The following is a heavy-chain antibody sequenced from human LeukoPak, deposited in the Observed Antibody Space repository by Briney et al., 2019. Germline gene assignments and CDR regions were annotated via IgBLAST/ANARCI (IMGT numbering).Heavy chain of an antibody. CDR2: ISSNGGST. J-gene: IGHJ4*02. CDR3: AKDGVTTGGFDY. Sequence: SGGSLRLSCAVSGFTFSSYAMHWVRQAPGKGLEYVSAISSNGGSTYYAKSVKGRLTIIRDNSKNSLDLQINRLKTDDTHETYVAKDGVTTGGFDYWGQGTLVTVSS. V-gene: IGHV3-64*01. CDR1: GFTFSSYA. D-gene: IGHD4-17*01.